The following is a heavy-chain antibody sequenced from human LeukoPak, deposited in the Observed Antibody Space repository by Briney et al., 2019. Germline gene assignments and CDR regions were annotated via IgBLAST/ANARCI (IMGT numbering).Heavy chain of an antibody. CDR3: ARILPRHYYMDV. CDR2: IYTSGST. D-gene: IGHD2-15*01. V-gene: IGHV4-61*08. Sequence: PSETLSLTCAVSGGSISSGGYSWSWIRQPPGKGLEWIGYIYTSGSTNYNPSLKSRVTISVDTSKNQFSLKLSSVTAADTAVYYCARILPRHYYMDVWGKGTTVTVSS. J-gene: IGHJ6*03. CDR1: GGSISSGGYS.